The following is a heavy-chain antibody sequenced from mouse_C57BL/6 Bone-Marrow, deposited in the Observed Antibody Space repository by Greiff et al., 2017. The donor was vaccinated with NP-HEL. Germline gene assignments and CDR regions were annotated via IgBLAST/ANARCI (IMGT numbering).Heavy chain of an antibody. D-gene: IGHD3-3*01. J-gene: IGHJ4*01. CDR3: AREEGRGAMDD. CDR1: GYSITSGYY. V-gene: IGHV3-6*01. CDR2: ISYDGSN. Sequence: ESGPGLVKPSQSLSLTCSVTGYSITSGYYWNWIRQFPGNKLEWMGYISYDGSNNYNPSLKNRISITRDTSKNQFFLKLNSLTTEDTATYYCAREEGRGAMDDWGQGTSVTVSS.